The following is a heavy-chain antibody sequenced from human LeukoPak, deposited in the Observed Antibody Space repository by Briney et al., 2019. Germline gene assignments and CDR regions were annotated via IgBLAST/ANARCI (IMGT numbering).Heavy chain of an antibody. D-gene: IGHD3-9*01. V-gene: IGHV3-23*01. CDR1: GFTFSSYA. CDR3: ARVGTYDILTGYYWRPDY. CDR2: ISGSGGST. J-gene: IGHJ4*02. Sequence: GGSLRLSCAASGFTFSSYAMSWVRQAPGKGLEWVSAISGSGGSTYYADSVKGRFTISRDNPKNTLYLQMNSLRAEDTAVYYCARVGTYDILTGYYWRPDYWGQGTLVTVSS.